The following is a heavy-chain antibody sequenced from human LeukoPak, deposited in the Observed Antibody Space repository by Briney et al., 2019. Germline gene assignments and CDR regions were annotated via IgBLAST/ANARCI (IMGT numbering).Heavy chain of an antibody. D-gene: IGHD3-22*01. Sequence: SETLSLTCTVSGYSISSGYYWGWIRQPPGKGLEWIGSIYHSGSTYYNPSLKSRVTISVDTSKNQFSLKLSSVTAADTAVYYCARGDTMIVVVTFDYWGQGTLVTVSS. CDR3: ARGDTMIVVVTFDY. J-gene: IGHJ4*02. CDR2: IYHSGST. CDR1: GYSISSGYY. V-gene: IGHV4-38-2*02.